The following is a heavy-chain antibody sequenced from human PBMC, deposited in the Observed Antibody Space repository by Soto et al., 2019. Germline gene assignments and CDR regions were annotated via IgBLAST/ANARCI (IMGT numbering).Heavy chain of an antibody. D-gene: IGHD1-1*01. Sequence: SETLSLTCTVSGGSISSYYWSWIRQPPGKGLEWIGYIYYSGSTNYNPSLKSRVTISVDTSKNQFSLKLSSVTAADTAVYYCARTGYNWNDGVSFDPWGQGTLVTVS. V-gene: IGHV4-59*01. CDR2: IYYSGST. CDR1: GGSISSYY. J-gene: IGHJ5*02. CDR3: ARTGYNWNDGVSFDP.